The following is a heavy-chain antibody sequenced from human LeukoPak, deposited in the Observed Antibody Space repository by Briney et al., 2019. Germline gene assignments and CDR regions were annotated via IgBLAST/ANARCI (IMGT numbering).Heavy chain of an antibody. CDR2: IYYSGST. CDR1: GGSISSGGCY. Sequence: PSETLSLTCTVSGGSISSGGCYWSWIRQHPGKGLEWIGYIYYSGSTYYNPSLKSRVTISVDTSKNQFSLKLSSVTAADTAVYYCARAPYSSSAITGFNYYYGMDVWGQGTTVTVSS. D-gene: IGHD6-6*01. V-gene: IGHV4-31*03. J-gene: IGHJ6*02. CDR3: ARAPYSSSAITGFNYYYGMDV.